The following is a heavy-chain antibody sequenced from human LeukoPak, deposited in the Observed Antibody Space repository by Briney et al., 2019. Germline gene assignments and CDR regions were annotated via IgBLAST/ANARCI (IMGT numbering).Heavy chain of an antibody. Sequence: SETLSLTCTVSGGSISSYSWSWIRQPAGKGLEWIGRVYTSGSSNYNPSLKSRVTMSVDTSKNLFFLRLSSVTAADTAVYYCARGVVRGVIPYYMDVWGKGTTVTISS. J-gene: IGHJ6*03. CDR2: VYTSGSS. CDR1: GGSISSYS. D-gene: IGHD3-10*01. CDR3: ARGVVRGVIPYYMDV. V-gene: IGHV4-4*07.